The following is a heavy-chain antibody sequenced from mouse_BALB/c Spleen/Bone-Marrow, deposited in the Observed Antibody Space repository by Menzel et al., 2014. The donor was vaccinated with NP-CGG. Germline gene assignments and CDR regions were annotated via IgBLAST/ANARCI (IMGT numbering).Heavy chain of an antibody. Sequence: VMLVESGAELMKPGASVKISCKATGYTFSTYWIEWVKQRPGHGLEWIGEILPGSGTTNYNEKFKGKATFTADTSSNTAYMQLSSLTSKDSAVYYCARLITTGGFAYWDQGTLVTVSA. CDR2: ILPGSGTT. V-gene: IGHV1-9*01. CDR3: ARLITTGGFAY. D-gene: IGHD2-4*01. J-gene: IGHJ3*01. CDR1: GYTFSTYW.